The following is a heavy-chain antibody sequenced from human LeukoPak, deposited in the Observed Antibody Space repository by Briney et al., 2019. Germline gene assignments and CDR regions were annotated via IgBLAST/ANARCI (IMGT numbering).Heavy chain of an antibody. CDR2: VYYSGST. CDR3: ARRCSGPTCYTDAYDI. Sequence: SEALSLTRTVSGGSISSYYWTWIRQPLGKGLEWIGYVYYSGSTDYNPSLKSRVTISVDTSNKQFSLNLSSVTAADTAVYYCARRCSGPTCYTDAYDIWGQGTMVTVSS. J-gene: IGHJ3*02. CDR1: GGSISSYY. V-gene: IGHV4-59*08. D-gene: IGHD2-2*02.